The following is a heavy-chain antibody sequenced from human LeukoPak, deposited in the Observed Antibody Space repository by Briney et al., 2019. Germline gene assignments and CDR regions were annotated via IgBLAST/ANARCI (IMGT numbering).Heavy chain of an antibody. J-gene: IGHJ2*01. D-gene: IGHD3-22*01. CDR3: ASSGYYIQSVVSHWYFDL. CDR1: GGSISSSSYY. Sequence: KPSETLSLTCTVSGGSISSSSYYWGWIRQPLGKGLEWIGSIYYSGSTYYNPSLKSRVTISVDTSKNQFSLKLSSVTAADTAVYYCASSGYYIQSVVSHWYFDLWGRGTLVTVSS. V-gene: IGHV4-39*01. CDR2: IYYSGST.